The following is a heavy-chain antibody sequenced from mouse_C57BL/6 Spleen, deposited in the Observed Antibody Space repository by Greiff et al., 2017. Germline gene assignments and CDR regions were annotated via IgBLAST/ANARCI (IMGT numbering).Heavy chain of an antibody. J-gene: IGHJ3*01. CDR3: AGSFAY. CDR2: ISNGGGST. V-gene: IGHV5-12*01. Sequence: EVQRVESGGGLVQPGGSLKLSCAASGFTFSDYYMYWVRQTPEKRLEWVAYISNGGGSTYYPDTVKGRFTISRDNAKNTLYLQMSRLKSEDTAMYYCAGSFAYWGQGTLVTVSA. CDR1: GFTFSDYY.